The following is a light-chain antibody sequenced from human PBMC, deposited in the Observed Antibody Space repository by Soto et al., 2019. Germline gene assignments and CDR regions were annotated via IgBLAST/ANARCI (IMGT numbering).Light chain of an antibody. CDR2: DAS. Sequence: IQLTPSPASLSASVGDKVTITCRASQDIRGALAWYQQSPGEAPRLLIYDASTLESGVPSRFSGSSSGTHFTLTISGLQPEDFATYYCQQFLSYPITFGQGTRLE. CDR3: QQFLSYPIT. J-gene: IGKJ5*01. V-gene: IGKV1-13*02. CDR1: QDIRGA.